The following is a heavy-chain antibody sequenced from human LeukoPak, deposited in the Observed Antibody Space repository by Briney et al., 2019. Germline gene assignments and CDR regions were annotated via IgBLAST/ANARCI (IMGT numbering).Heavy chain of an antibody. V-gene: IGHV4-59*01. J-gene: IGHJ4*02. Sequence: SETLSLTCAVSGRSFSGYYWSWIRQPPGKGLEWIAYIYYSGSTNYNPSLKSRVTISVDTSKNQFSLKLSSVTAADTAVYYCARDCGGDRYLDYWGQGTLVTVSS. CDR2: IYYSGST. D-gene: IGHD2-21*02. CDR3: ARDCGGDRYLDY. CDR1: GRSFSGYY.